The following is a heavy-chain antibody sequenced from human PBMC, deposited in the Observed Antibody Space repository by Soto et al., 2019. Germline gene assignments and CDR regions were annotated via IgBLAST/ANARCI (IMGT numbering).Heavy chain of an antibody. V-gene: IGHV1-18*01. D-gene: IGHD5-18*01. CDR3: ARHGRGTAMGFTAGDWFDP. Sequence: QVQLVQSGAEVKKPGASVKVSCKASGYTFTSYDISWVRQAPGQGLEWMGWISAYNGNTNYAQKLHGRVTMTTDTSTSTAYMELRSLRSDDTAVYYCARHGRGTAMGFTAGDWFDPWGQGTLVTVSS. J-gene: IGHJ5*02. CDR1: GYTFTSYD. CDR2: ISAYNGNT.